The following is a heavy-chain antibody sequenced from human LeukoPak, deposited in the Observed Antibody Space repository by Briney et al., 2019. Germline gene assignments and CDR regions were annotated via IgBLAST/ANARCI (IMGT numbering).Heavy chain of an antibody. J-gene: IGHJ4*02. CDR2: IYSGGST. Sequence: GGSLRLSCAASGFTFSSYGMSWVRQAPGKGLEWVSVIYSGGSTYYADSVKGRFTISRHNSKNTLYLQMNSLRAEDTAVYYCARGGLQPFDYWGQGTLVTVSS. CDR3: ARGGLQPFDY. CDR1: GFTFSSYG. D-gene: IGHD5-24*01. V-gene: IGHV3-53*04.